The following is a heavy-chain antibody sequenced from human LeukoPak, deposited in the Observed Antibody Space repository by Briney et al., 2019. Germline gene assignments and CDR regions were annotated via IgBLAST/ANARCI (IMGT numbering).Heavy chain of an antibody. J-gene: IGHJ4*02. CDR3: AKDRMVRGVPFDY. CDR2: ISGSGIST. Sequence: GGSLRLSCAASGFTFSSFAMSWVRQAPGKGLEWVSAISGSGISTYYADSVKGRFTISRDNSKNTLYLQMNSLRAEDTAVYFCAKDRMVRGVPFDYWGQGTLVTVSS. D-gene: IGHD3-10*01. CDR1: GFTFSSFA. V-gene: IGHV3-23*01.